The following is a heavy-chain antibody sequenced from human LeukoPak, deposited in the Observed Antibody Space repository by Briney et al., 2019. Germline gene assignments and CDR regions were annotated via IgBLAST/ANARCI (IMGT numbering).Heavy chain of an antibody. Sequence: GGSLRLSCAASGFTFSSYGMHWVRQAPGKRLEWVAFIRYDGSNKYYADSVKGRFTISRDNSKNTLYLQMNSLRAEDTAVYYCAKDPSAYGSGSYYIWGQGTLVTVSS. CDR2: IRYDGSNK. D-gene: IGHD3-10*01. J-gene: IGHJ4*02. V-gene: IGHV3-30*02. CDR1: GFTFSSYG. CDR3: AKDPSAYGSGSYYI.